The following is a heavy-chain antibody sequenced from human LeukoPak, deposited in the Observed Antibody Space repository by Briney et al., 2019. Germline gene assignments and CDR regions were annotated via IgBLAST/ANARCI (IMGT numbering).Heavy chain of an antibody. V-gene: IGHV3-23*01. D-gene: IGHD5-24*01. CDR3: AKKPATIKFPFDI. J-gene: IGHJ4*02. CDR2: ISTTGGYT. CDR1: GFSFSTYD. Sequence: GSLRLSCVGSGFSFSTYDMGWVRQTPGKGLEWVSAISTTGGYTEDADSVRGRFTISRDNSQNTLFLQMHSLRAEDTAVYYCAKKPATIKFPFDIWGQGTLATVSP.